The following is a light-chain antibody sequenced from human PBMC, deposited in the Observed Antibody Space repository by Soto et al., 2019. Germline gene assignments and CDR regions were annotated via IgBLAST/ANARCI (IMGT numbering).Light chain of an antibody. CDR1: QNISSY. J-gene: IGKJ4*01. CDR3: QQYYSYPLT. CDR2: SAS. V-gene: IGKV1-8*01. Sequence: IRMTQSPSSFSACTGDRVTITCRASQNISSYLAWYQQKPGRAPKLLIYSASTLQSGVPSRFSGSGSGTDFTLTISCLQSEDFATYYCQQYYSYPLTFGGGSEVDIK.